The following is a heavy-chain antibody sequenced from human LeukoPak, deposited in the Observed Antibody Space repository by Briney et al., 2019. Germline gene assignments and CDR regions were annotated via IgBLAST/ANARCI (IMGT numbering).Heavy chain of an antibody. CDR1: GTSISSGDYY. CDR3: ARGVYNFWSGYPQSWFVP. CDR2: ISYSGST. D-gene: IGHD3-3*01. Sequence: SETLSLTCTVSGTSISSGDYYWSWIRQPPGKGLEWIGYISYSGSTYYKPSLKSRLTISIDTSKNQFSLKLSSVTAADTAVYYCARGVYNFWSGYPQSWFVPWGQGILVTVSS. J-gene: IGHJ5*02. V-gene: IGHV4-30-4*08.